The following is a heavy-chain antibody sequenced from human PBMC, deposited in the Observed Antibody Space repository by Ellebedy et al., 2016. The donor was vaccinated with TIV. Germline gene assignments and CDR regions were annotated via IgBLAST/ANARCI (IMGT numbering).Heavy chain of an antibody. J-gene: IGHJ4*02. CDR2: INQDGSRK. V-gene: IGHV3-7*01. Sequence: GESLKISCAASGFTFNRNWMSWVRQAPGKGLEWVANINQDGSRKDYVESVKGRFTISRDNAKNSLYLQMNSLRAEDTDVYYGARVSSGSYKTDFDYWGQGILVTVSS. D-gene: IGHD1-26*01. CDR3: ARVSSGSYKTDFDY. CDR1: GFTFNRNW.